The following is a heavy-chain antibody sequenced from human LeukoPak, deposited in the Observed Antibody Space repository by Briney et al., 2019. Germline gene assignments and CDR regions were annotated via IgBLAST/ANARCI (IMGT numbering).Heavy chain of an antibody. V-gene: IGHV3-21*01. CDR1: GFTFSSYS. J-gene: IGHJ4*02. Sequence: GGSLRLSCAASGFTFSSYSFNWVRQAPGKGLEWVSSIRSSSDYIYYADSVKGRFSISRDNAKNSLFLQMNSLRVEDTAVYYCARDRFTSGWYNGYWGQGTLVTVSS. CDR3: ARDRFTSGWYNGY. D-gene: IGHD6-19*01. CDR2: IRSSSDYI.